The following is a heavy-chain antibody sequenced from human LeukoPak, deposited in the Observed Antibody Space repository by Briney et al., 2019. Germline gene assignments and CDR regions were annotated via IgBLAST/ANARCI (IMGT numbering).Heavy chain of an antibody. CDR1: GFSFRSCW. CDR3: ASLVGGYYPPVRAFDV. D-gene: IGHD3-3*01. J-gene: IGHJ3*01. Sequence: PGGSLRLSCAASGFSFRSCWMHWVRQAPGKELVWVSRINGDGSTTNYADSVRGRFTISRDNAKNTLYLQMNSLRADDSAVYFCASLVGGYYPPVRAFDVWGQGTMVTVSS. CDR2: INGDGSTT. V-gene: IGHV3-74*01.